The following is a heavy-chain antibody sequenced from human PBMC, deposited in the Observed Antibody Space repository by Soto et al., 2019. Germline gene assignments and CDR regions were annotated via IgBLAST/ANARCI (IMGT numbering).Heavy chain of an antibody. CDR3: AGLYPYESSGYLLNY. J-gene: IGHJ4*02. CDR1: GGSISSSSSY. V-gene: IGHV4-39*01. CDR2: IYYLGNT. Sequence: PSETLSLTCTVSGGSISSSSSYWGWIRQPPGKGLECVGSIYYLGNTYYNPSRGSRVTISVDTSKNQFSLKLRSVTAADTAVFYCAGLYPYESSGYLLNYWGQGSLVTVSS. D-gene: IGHD3-22*01.